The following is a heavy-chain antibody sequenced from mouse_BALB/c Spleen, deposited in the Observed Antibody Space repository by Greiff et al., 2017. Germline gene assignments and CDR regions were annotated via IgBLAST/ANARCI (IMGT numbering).Heavy chain of an antibody. Sequence: VQGVESGAELVKPGASVKLSCKASGYTFTSYYMYWVKQRPGQGLEWIGEINPSNGGTNFNEKFKSKATLTVDKSSSTAYMQLSSLTSEDSAVYYWTRVDGSYWHFDGWGAGTTVTVSS. CDR1: GYTFTSYY. D-gene: IGHD2-3*01. CDR2: INPSNGGT. J-gene: IGHJ1*01. CDR3: TRVDGSYWHFDG. V-gene: IGHV1S81*02.